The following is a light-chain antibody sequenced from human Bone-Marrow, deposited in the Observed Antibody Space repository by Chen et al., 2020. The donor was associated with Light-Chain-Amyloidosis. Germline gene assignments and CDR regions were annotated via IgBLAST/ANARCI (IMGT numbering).Light chain of an antibody. CDR3: QQSSNIPLT. Sequence: DIQMTQSPSSLSASVGDRVTIACRASQTIISSLNWYQQKPGKAPKLLIYAASSLQSGVPSRFRGSGSGTDFTLTISSLQPEDVATYYCQQSSNIPLTFGGGTKVEI. J-gene: IGKJ4*01. V-gene: IGKV1-39*01. CDR2: AAS. CDR1: QTIISS.